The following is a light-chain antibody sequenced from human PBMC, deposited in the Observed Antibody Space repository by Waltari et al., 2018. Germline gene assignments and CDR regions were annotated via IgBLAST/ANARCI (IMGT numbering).Light chain of an antibody. CDR2: AAS. V-gene: IGKV1-39*01. Sequence: DIHMTQSPSSLSASVGDRVTLTCRASQSISRNLNWYQQKPGKAPNLLIYAASSLQSGVPSRFSGSGSGTDFTLTISGLLPEDVATYFCQQSYTTSWTFGQGTRVEIK. CDR1: QSISRN. J-gene: IGKJ1*01. CDR3: QQSYTTSWT.